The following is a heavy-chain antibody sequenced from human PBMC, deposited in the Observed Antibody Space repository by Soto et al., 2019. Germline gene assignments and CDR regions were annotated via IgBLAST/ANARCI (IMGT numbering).Heavy chain of an antibody. CDR1: GFSFSNYA. CDR2: ISNEGSNK. Sequence: QVQLVESGGGVVQPGRSLRLSCAVSGFSFSNYAMHWVRQAPGKGLEWVAVISNEGSNKYYADSVKGRFTISRYNSKNTLYLHMNSLRTEDTAVYYCAGSFGSGRGGYFASWGQGTLVTVSS. J-gene: IGHJ4*02. V-gene: IGHV3-30-3*01. CDR3: AGSFGSGRGGYFAS. D-gene: IGHD3-10*01.